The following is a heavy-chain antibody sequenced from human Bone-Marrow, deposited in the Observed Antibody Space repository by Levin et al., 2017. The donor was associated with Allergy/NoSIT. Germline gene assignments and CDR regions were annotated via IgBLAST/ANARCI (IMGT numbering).Heavy chain of an antibody. V-gene: IGHV1-2*02. CDR2: INPNSGGT. J-gene: IGHJ4*02. Sequence: GESLKISCKASGYTFTGYYMHWVRQAPGQGLEWMGWINPNSGGTNYAQKFQGRVTMTRDTSISTAYMELSRLRSDDTAVYYCARELIVVVVAAIAVDYWGQGTLVTVSS. D-gene: IGHD2-15*01. CDR1: GYTFTGYY. CDR3: ARELIVVVVAAIAVDY.